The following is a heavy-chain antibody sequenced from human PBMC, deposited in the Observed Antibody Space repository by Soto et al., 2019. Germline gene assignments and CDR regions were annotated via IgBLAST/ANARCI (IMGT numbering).Heavy chain of an antibody. J-gene: IGHJ4*02. Sequence: GGSLRLSCAASGFTFSSYWMHWVRKAPGKGLVWVSRINSDGSSTRYADSVKGRFTISRDNAKNTLYLQMNSLRAEDTAWYYCAREGPLKGGYAAVDYWGQGTLVTVSS. D-gene: IGHD5-12*01. CDR1: GFTFSSYW. V-gene: IGHV3-74*01. CDR3: AREGPLKGGYAAVDY. CDR2: INSDGSST.